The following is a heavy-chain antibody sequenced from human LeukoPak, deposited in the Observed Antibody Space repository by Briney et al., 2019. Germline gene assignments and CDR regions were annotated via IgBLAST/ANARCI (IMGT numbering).Heavy chain of an antibody. Sequence: SVKVSCKASGYTFTNYGISWVRQAPGQGLEWMGGIIPIFGTANYAQKFQGRVTITADKSTSTAYMELSSLRSEDTAVYYCASLPYSGKHYYYYYMDVWGKGTTVTVSS. CDR3: ASLPYSGKHYYYYYMDV. CDR2: IIPIFGTA. D-gene: IGHD1-26*01. J-gene: IGHJ6*03. V-gene: IGHV1-69*06. CDR1: GYTFTNYG.